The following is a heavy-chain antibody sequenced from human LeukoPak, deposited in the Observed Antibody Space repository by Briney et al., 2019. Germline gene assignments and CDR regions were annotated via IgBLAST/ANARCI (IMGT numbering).Heavy chain of an antibody. D-gene: IGHD2-2*01. CDR1: GYTFTGYY. V-gene: IGHV1-2*02. CDR2: INPNSGGT. Sequence: ASVKVSCKASGYTFTGYYIHWLRQAPGQGLEWMGWINPNSGGTNHAPKFQGLVTMSSDTSITTAYMELNRLISDDTAVYYCARTKPPCTSCLLLDYWGQGTLVTVSS. CDR3: ARTKPPCTSCLLLDY. J-gene: IGHJ4*02.